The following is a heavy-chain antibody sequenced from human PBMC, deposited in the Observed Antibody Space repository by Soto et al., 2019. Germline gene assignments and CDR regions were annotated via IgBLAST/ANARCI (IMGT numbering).Heavy chain of an antibody. D-gene: IGHD3-3*01. CDR2: IIPIFGTT. J-gene: IGHJ4*02. Sequence: QVQLVQSGAEVKKPGASVKVSCKASGGTFSSYAISWVRQAPGQGLEWMGGIIPIFGTTNYAQKFHGRVTITADESTSTAYMELSSLRSEDTAVYYCARSGWTGVVTPSYLYSDYWRQGTLLTVSS. V-gene: IGHV1-69*13. CDR1: GGTFSSYA. CDR3: ARSGWTGVVTPSYLYSDY.